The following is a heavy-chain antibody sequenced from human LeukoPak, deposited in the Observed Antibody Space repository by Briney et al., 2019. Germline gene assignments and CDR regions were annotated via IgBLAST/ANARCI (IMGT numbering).Heavy chain of an antibody. CDR2: IRNKPNNYTT. J-gene: IGHJ4*02. V-gene: IGHV3-72*01. CDR1: GFTFSDHY. D-gene: IGHD6-19*01. Sequence: PGGSLRLSCAASGFTFSDHYMDSVRQAPGKGLEWIGRIRNKPNNYTTNYAASVKGRFTISRDDSKNSLYLQMNSLKTEDTAVYYCAREQDIAVAGTGGRGFDYWGQGTLVTVSS. CDR3: AREQDIAVAGTGGRGFDY.